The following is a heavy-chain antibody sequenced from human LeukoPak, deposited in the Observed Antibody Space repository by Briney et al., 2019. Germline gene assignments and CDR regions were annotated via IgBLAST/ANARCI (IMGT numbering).Heavy chain of an antibody. Sequence: GGSLRLSCAASGFTLSSSAMSWVRQAPGTGLEGVSAISGSSGSTYYADSVKRRFTISRDNSKNTLYLQMNSLRAEDTAVYYCAKDLDCSSTNCYPDYWGQGTLVTVSS. D-gene: IGHD2-2*01. CDR3: AKDLDCSSTNCYPDY. V-gene: IGHV3-23*01. CDR1: GFTLSSSA. CDR2: ISGSSGST. J-gene: IGHJ4*02.